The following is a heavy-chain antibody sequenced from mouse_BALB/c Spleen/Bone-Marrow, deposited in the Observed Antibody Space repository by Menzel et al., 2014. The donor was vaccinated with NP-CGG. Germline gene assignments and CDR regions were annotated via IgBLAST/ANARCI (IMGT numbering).Heavy chain of an antibody. J-gene: IGHJ1*01. D-gene: IGHD2-10*01. Sequence: VHLVESGPGLVAPSQSLSITYTVSGFSLSRYSVHWVRQPPGKGLEWLGMIWGGGSTDYNSALKSRLSISKDNPKSQVFLKMNSLQTDDTAMYYCARKAYYGNYWYFDVWGAGTTVTVSS. V-gene: IGHV2-6-4*01. CDR2: IWGGGST. CDR1: GFSLSRYS. CDR3: ARKAYYGNYWYFDV.